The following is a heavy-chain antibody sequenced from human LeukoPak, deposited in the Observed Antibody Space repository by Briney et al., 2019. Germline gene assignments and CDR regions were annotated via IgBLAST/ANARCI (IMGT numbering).Heavy chain of an antibody. V-gene: IGHV3-7*01. Sequence: GGSLRLSCAASGFTFSNYWMAWVRQAPGKGLEWVAIIKQGGVETYYAESVKGRFTISRDNAKNSLFLEMNSPRDDDTAVYYCARGGIHSGYYHFDSWGRGTPVSVSS. CDR1: GFTFSNYW. J-gene: IGHJ4*02. CDR2: IKQGGVET. CDR3: ARGGIHSGYYHFDS. D-gene: IGHD3-22*01.